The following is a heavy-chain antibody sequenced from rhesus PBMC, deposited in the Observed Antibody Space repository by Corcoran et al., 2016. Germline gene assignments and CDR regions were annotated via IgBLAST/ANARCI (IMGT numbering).Heavy chain of an antibody. V-gene: IGHV4-173*01. Sequence: QLQLQESGPGLVKPSETLSVTCAVSGGSISSGYWSWIRQAPGKGLEWIGRISGSGGSTDYNPSLKSRVTISTDTSKNQFSLKLSSVTAADTAVYYCAREGDIATVTDWYFDLWGPGTPITISS. CDR2: ISGSGGST. D-gene: IGHD5-36*01. CDR1: GGSISSGY. CDR3: AREGDIATVTDWYFDL. J-gene: IGHJ2*01.